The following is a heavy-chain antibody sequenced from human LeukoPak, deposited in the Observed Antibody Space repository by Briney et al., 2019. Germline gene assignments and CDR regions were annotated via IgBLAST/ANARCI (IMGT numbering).Heavy chain of an antibody. CDR3: VRGWGSNVYASAFDV. Sequence: PGGSLRLSCAASGFTFSSYSMDWVRQAPGKGLEWVSSISSSSSYIYYADSVKGRFTISRDNSKNTLYLQMNDLRAEDTAMYYCVRGWGSNVYASAFDVWGQGTMVTVSS. CDR2: ISSSSSYI. D-gene: IGHD3-16*01. J-gene: IGHJ3*01. V-gene: IGHV3-21*01. CDR1: GFTFSSYS.